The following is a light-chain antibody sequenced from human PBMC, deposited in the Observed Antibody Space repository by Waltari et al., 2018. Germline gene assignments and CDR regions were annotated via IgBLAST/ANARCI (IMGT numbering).Light chain of an antibody. CDR2: DVT. CDR3: CSYAGIWV. Sequence: QSALTQPRPVSGSPGPSVTISCAGTGSDVGDFNSVSWYQQHPGKAPKLVIFDVTKRPSGVPDRFSGSKSGTSASLTVSGLQAEDEADYYCCSYAGIWVFGGGTKLTVL. V-gene: IGLV2-11*01. J-gene: IGLJ3*02. CDR1: GSDVGDFNS.